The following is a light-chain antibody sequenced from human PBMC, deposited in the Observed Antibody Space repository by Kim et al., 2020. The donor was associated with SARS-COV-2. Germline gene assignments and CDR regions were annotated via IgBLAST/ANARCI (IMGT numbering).Light chain of an antibody. V-gene: IGLV3-1*01. J-gene: IGLJ2*01. Sequence: SYELTQPPSVSVSPGQTASITCSGDKLGDKYACWYQQKPGQSPVLVIYQDSKRPSGIPERFSGSNSGNTATLTISGTPAMDEADYFCQAWDSSYVV. CDR1: KLGDKY. CDR3: QAWDSSYVV. CDR2: QDS.